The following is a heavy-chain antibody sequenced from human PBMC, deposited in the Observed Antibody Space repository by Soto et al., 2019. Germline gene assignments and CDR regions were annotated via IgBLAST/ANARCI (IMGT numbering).Heavy chain of an antibody. J-gene: IGHJ6*02. D-gene: IGHD2-2*01. CDR2: IFSDNER. Sequence: TGPTLGNPAETLTVTWNGSGFSLTTGKVCVSWIHQPPGKSLEWLAHIFSDNERSYRTSLQDTVTIYKDTSGSQVVLSMPNVDHVDTATYYCARMNVYSRPFFYANDVWGQGITVTVSS. V-gene: IGHV2-26*01. CDR3: ARMNVYSRPFFYANDV. CDR1: GFSLTTGKVC.